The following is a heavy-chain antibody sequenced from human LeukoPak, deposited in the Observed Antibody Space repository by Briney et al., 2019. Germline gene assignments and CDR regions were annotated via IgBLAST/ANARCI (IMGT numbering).Heavy chain of an antibody. CDR3: ARAAYYRFDY. D-gene: IGHD1-26*01. J-gene: IGHJ4*02. CDR1: GFTFSSYW. CDR2: INSDGSTI. V-gene: IGHV3-74*01. Sequence: GGSLRLSCAASGFTFSSYWVHWVRQAPGKGLEWVARINSDGSTINHADSVRGRFTISRDNAENTLYPQMSSLRAEDTAIYFCARAAYYRFDYWGQGTLVTVSS.